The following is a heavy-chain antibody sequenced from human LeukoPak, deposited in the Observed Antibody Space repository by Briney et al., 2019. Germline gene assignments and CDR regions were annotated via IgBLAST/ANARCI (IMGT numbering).Heavy chain of an antibody. Sequence: SQTLSLTCTVSGGSISSGGYSWSWIRQHPGKDLEWIGYIYYSGSTYYNPSLKSRVTISVDTSKNQFSLKLSSVTAADTAVYYCARGSGCSSTSCYTYWFDPWGQGTLVTVSS. CDR2: IYYSGST. J-gene: IGHJ5*02. D-gene: IGHD2-2*02. CDR1: GGSISSGGYS. CDR3: ARGSGCSSTSCYTYWFDP. V-gene: IGHV4-31*03.